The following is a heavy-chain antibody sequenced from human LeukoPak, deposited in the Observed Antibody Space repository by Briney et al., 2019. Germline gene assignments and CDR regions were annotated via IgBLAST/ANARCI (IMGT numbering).Heavy chain of an antibody. CDR1: GFTFDDYA. CDR3: VKVTAAGFVDH. V-gene: IGHV3-9*01. D-gene: IGHD6-13*01. J-gene: IGHJ4*02. Sequence: GGSLRLSCAASGFTFDDYAMHWVRQAPGKDLEWVSGIGWNSGGIVYADSVKGRFTISRDNAKKSLYLQMNSLGAEDTALYYCVKVTAAGFVDHWGQGTLVTVSS. CDR2: IGWNSGGI.